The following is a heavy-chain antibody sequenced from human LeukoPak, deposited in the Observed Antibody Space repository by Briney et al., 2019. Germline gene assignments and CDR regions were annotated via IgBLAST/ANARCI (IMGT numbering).Heavy chain of an antibody. D-gene: IGHD2-21*02. CDR3: ARGHPLLDY. Sequence: PSETLSLTCAVHGGSFSGYYWTWIRQPPGKGLEWIGEINHSGGTNYNPSLKSRVDISVDTSKNQFSLKLSSVTAADTAVYYCARGHPLLDYWGQGTLVTVSS. J-gene: IGHJ4*02. CDR2: INHSGGT. CDR1: GGSFSGYY. V-gene: IGHV4-34*01.